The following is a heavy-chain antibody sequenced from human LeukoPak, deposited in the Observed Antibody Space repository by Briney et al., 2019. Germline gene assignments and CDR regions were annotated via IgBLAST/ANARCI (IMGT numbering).Heavy chain of an antibody. CDR1: GFTFSSYS. V-gene: IGHV3-21*04. D-gene: IGHD5-18*01. Sequence: PGGSLRLSCAASGFTFSSYSMNWVRQAPGKGLEWVSSISSSSSYIYYADSVKGRFTISRDNAKNSLYLQMNSLRAEDTALYYCAKGISVDTAMGFDYWGQGTLVTVSS. J-gene: IGHJ4*02. CDR3: AKGISVDTAMGFDY. CDR2: ISSSSSYI.